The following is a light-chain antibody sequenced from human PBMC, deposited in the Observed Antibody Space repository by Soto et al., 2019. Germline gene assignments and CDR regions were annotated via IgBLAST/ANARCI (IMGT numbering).Light chain of an antibody. CDR1: QSVSSN. CDR3: QQYNNWPPRT. CDR2: GAS. J-gene: IGKJ3*01. Sequence: IVMTQSPATLSVSPGERATLSCRASQSVSSNLAWYQQKPGQSPRLLIYGASTRATGIPARFSGSGSGTELPLTISSLQSEDFAVYYCQQYNNWPPRTFGPGTKVDIK. V-gene: IGKV3-15*01.